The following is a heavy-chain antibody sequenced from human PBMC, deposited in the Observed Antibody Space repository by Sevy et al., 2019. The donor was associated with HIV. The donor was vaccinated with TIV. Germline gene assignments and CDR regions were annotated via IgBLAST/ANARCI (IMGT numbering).Heavy chain of an antibody. CDR3: VRFVSLGY. J-gene: IGHJ4*02. CDR1: GFTFSSSS. Sequence: GESLKISCAASGFTFSSSSMTWVRQAPGKGLEWVATISQGGSEEYYVDSVKGRFTISRDNAKNSLYLQMNSLSAVDTAVYFCVRFVSLGYWGQGTLVTVSS. D-gene: IGHD6-13*01. V-gene: IGHV3-7*01. CDR2: ISQGGSEE.